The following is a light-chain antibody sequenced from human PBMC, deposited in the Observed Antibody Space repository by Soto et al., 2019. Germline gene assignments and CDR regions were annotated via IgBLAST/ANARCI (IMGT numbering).Light chain of an antibody. J-gene: IGKJ1*01. CDR1: QTVSSNY. CDR2: GAS. CDR3: QQYGNSPQT. V-gene: IGKV3-20*01. Sequence: EIILTQSPDTLSLSPGERATLSCRASQTVSSNYLAWYQQKPGQAPRLLIYGASSRATGIPNRFSGRGSGTDSTLTISRLEPEDFAVYYCQQYGNSPQTFGQGTKVDIK.